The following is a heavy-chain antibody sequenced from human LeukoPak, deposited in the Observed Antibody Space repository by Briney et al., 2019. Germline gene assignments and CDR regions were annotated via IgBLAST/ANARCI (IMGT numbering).Heavy chain of an antibody. CDR2: ISYSGST. CDR1: GDSISSYY. V-gene: IGHV4-59*01. CDR3: ARALAPYGDYAFDY. J-gene: IGHJ4*02. Sequence: SETLSLTCTVSGDSISSYYWTWIRQPPGKGLEWIGHISYSGSTNYNPSLKSRVTISVDTSKSQFSLKLSSVTAADTAIYYCARALAPYGDYAFDYWGQGTLVTVSS. D-gene: IGHD4-17*01.